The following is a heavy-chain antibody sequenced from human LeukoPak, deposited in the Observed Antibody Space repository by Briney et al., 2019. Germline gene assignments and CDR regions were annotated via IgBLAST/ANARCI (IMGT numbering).Heavy chain of an antibody. V-gene: IGHV1-8*03. CDR2: MNPNSGNT. J-gene: IGHJ6*04. CDR1: GYTFTSCD. D-gene: IGHD3-10*01. CDR3: ARVRTMVRGRLTKGCPLDV. Sequence: GASVKVSCKASGYTFTSCDINWVRQATGQGLEWMGWMNPNSGNTGYAQKFQGRVTITRNTSISTAYMELSSLRSEDTAVYYCARVRTMVRGRLTKGCPLDVWGKGTTVTVSS.